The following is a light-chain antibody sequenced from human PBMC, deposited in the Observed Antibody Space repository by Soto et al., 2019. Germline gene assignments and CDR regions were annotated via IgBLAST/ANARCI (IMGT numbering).Light chain of an antibody. CDR1: QAINSY. V-gene: IGKV1-27*01. CDR3: QKYDSAPRT. CDR2: SAS. Sequence: DFQMTQSPSSLSASVGDRVTITCRASQAINSYLAWYQQKPGKVPKLLIYSASTLQSGVPSRFSGSGSGTDFTLTISSLQPEDVATYYCQKYDSAPRTFGQGTKVEIK. J-gene: IGKJ1*01.